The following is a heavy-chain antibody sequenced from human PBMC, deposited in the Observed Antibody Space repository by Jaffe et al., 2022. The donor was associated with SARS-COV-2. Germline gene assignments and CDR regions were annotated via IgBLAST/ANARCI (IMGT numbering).Heavy chain of an antibody. CDR3: AKARGEAVERHCFDF. D-gene: IGHD3-16*01. CDR2: ISNAGGRT. Sequence: EVQLLESGGGLVQPGGSLRLSCVASGFTFSNFAMNWVRQAPGRGLEWVSDISNAGGRTYYADSVKGRFTISRDNSKNTLYLQMNSLGVEDTAVYYCAKARGEAVERHCFDFWGQGALVTVSS. J-gene: IGHJ4*02. V-gene: IGHV3-23*01. CDR1: GFTFSNFA.